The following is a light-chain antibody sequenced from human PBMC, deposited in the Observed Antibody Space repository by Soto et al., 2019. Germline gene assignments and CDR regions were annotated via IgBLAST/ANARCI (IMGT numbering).Light chain of an antibody. CDR3: LQDYNYPPKT. CDR1: QGIRND. CDR2: AAS. V-gene: IGKV1-6*01. J-gene: IGKJ4*01. Sequence: AIQMTQSPSSLSASVGDRVAITCRASQGIRNDLGWYQQKPGKAPKLLIYAASSLQSGVPSRFSGSGSGTDFTLTISSLRPEDFATYYCLQDYNYPPKTFGGGTKVDIK.